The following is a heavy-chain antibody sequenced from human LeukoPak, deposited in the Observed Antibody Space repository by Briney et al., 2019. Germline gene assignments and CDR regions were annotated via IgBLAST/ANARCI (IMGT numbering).Heavy chain of an antibody. CDR1: GGSISSSSYY. Sequence: SETLSLTCTVSGGSISSSSYYWGWIRQPPGKGLEWIVNIYYSGSTYYNPSLKSRVTISVDTSKNQFSLKLSSVTAADTAVYYCARDRWQQLVYYYYYMDVWGKGTTVTVSS. CDR2: IYYSGST. D-gene: IGHD6-13*01. J-gene: IGHJ6*03. V-gene: IGHV4-39*07. CDR3: ARDRWQQLVYYYYYMDV.